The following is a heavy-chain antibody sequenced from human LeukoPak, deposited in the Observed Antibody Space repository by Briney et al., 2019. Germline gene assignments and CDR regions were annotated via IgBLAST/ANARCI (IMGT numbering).Heavy chain of an antibody. D-gene: IGHD4/OR15-4a*01. CDR1: GGSISSYY. Sequence: SETLSLTCTVSGGSISSYYWSWIRQPPGKGLEWIGYIYYSGSTNYNPSLKSRVTISVDTSKNQLSLKLSSVTAADTAVYYCARDITSGYGAFDPWGREPWSPSPQ. CDR3: ARDITSGYGAFDP. CDR2: IYYSGST. J-gene: IGHJ5*02. V-gene: IGHV4-59*01.